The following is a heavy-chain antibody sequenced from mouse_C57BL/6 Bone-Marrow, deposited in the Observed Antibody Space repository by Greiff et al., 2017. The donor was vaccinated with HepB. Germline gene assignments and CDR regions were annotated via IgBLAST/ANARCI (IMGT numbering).Heavy chain of an antibody. J-gene: IGHJ3*01. D-gene: IGHD2-3*01. CDR1: GYNFLNYW. CDR2: INPTTTST. V-gene: IGHV1-7*01. Sequence: QVQLKESGAELAKPGASVKMSCRASGYNFLNYWIHWIKQRPGQGLEWIGYINPTTTSTKYNQKFQDKATLTADKSSSTAYIQRISLTSEDSAVYYCARRGGDGPAWFAHWGQGTLVTVSA. CDR3: ARRGGDGPAWFAH.